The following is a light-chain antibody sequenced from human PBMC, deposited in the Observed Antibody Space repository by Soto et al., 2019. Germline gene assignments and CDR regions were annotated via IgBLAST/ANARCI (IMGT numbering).Light chain of an antibody. V-gene: IGLV3-1*01. Sequence: SYELTQPPSVSASPGQTASVTCSGDKLGDKYACWYQQKPGQSLVLVIYQDTKRPTGIPERFSGSNSGNTATLTISGTQAMDEADYYCQAWDSSTAGVFGGGTKLTVL. CDR1: KLGDKY. CDR3: QAWDSSTAGV. J-gene: IGLJ2*01. CDR2: QDT.